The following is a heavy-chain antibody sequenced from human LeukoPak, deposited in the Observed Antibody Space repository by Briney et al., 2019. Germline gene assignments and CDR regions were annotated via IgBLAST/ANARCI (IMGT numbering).Heavy chain of an antibody. CDR1: GFTFSDYW. V-gene: IGHV3-7*05. D-gene: IGHD6-13*01. J-gene: IGHJ5*02. Sequence: GGSLRLSCAVSGFTFSDYWMSWVRQAPGKGLEWVANIKQDGSEKLYVDSVKGRFTISRDNAKNALHLQMNSLRVEDTAVYFCAREAPPPDISSSWYKINWFDPWGQGTLVTVSS. CDR3: AREAPPPDISSSWYKINWFDP. CDR2: IKQDGSEK.